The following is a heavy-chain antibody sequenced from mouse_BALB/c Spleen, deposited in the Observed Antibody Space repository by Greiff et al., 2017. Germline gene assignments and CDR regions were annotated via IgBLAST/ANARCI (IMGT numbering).Heavy chain of an antibody. V-gene: IGHV5-9-4*01. Sequence: EVQLVESGGGLVKPGGSLKLSCAASGFTFSSYAMSWVRQSPEKRLEWVAEISSGGSYTYYPDTVTGRFTIARDNAKNTLYLEMSSLRSEHTAMYYCARDDGDPRYAMDYWGQGTSVTVSS. CDR3: ARDDGDPRYAMDY. CDR1: GFTFSSYA. J-gene: IGHJ4*01. D-gene: IGHD2-13*01. CDR2: ISSGGSYT.